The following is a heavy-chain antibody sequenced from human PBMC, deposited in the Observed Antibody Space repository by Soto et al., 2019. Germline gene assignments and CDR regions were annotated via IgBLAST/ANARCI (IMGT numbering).Heavy chain of an antibody. CDR3: ARGQEGVVATH. D-gene: IGHD5-12*01. CDR1: GGSLSGYY. J-gene: IGHJ4*02. CDR2: IKDGGRT. Sequence: QVQLQQWGAGLLKPSETLSLNCAVNGGSLSGYYWSWIRQPPGKGLEGIGEIKDGGRTNYSPSLKCRATISSDTSNNQFSLRLYSVTAADTGVYYCARGQEGVVATHWDQGTLVTVSS. V-gene: IGHV4-34*01.